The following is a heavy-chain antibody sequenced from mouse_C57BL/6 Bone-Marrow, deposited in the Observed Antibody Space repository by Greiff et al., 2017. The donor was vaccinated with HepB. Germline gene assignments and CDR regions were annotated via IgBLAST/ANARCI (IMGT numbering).Heavy chain of an antibody. CDR1: GFTFSSYG. D-gene: IGHD2-3*01. CDR2: ISSGGSYT. Sequence: EVKLVESGGDLVKPGGSLKLSCAASGFTFSSYGMSWVRETPDKRLEWVATISSGGSYTYYPDSVKGRFTISRDNAKNTLYLQMSSLKSEDTAMYYCARRWLLPWFAYWGQGTLVTVSA. CDR3: ARRWLLPWFAY. V-gene: IGHV5-6*02. J-gene: IGHJ3*01.